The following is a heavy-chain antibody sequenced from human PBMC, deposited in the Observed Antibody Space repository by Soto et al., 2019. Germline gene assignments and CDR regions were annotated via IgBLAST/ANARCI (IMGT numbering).Heavy chain of an antibody. D-gene: IGHD6-19*01. CDR2: TNSDGSDT. V-gene: IGHV3-74*01. Sequence: EVQLVESGGGLVQPGGSLRLSCAASGFTFSSYWMYWVRQAPGKGLVWVSRTNSDGSDTTYADSVKGRVTISRDNAKNTLYLQMNSLRAEDTAVYYCARDRGWSLFDYWGQGTLVTVSS. CDR3: ARDRGWSLFDY. J-gene: IGHJ4*02. CDR1: GFTFSSYW.